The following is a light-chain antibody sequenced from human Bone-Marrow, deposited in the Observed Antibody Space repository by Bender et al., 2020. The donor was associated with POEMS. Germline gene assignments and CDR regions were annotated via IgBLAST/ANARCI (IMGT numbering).Light chain of an antibody. CDR2: EVN. CDR3: SSYTSTSTWV. J-gene: IGLJ3*02. V-gene: IGLV2-14*01. Sequence: QSALTQPPSASGSPGQSVTISCTGTSSDVGGYNYVSWYQQHPGKAPKLMIYEVNKRPSGISYRFSGSKSGNTASLTISGLQAEDEAVYYCSSYTSTSTWVFGGGTKLTVL. CDR1: SSDVGGYNY.